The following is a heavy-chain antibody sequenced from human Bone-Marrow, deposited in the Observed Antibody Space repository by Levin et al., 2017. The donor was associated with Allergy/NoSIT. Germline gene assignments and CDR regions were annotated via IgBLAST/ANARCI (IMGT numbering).Heavy chain of an antibody. D-gene: IGHD5-12*01. CDR1: GFTFTSYP. J-gene: IGHJ4*02. V-gene: IGHV3-23*01. CDR2: IGGGGIAT. Sequence: LSLPCAASGFTFTSYPMNWVRQAPGKGLEWVSGIGGGGIATYFADSVKGRFTISRDNSKNTLYLQMNTLRAEDTAIYYCARGRGLSYWGQGALVTVSS. CDR3: ARGRGLSY.